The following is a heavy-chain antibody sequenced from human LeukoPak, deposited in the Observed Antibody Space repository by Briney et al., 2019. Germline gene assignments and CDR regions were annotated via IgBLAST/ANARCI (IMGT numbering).Heavy chain of an antibody. CDR1: GITFSNYG. CDR2: ISDSGGRT. Sequence: GGSLRLSCAVSGITFSNYGMSWVRQAPGKGLEWVAGISDSGGRTNYADSVKGRFTISRDNPKNTLYLQMNSLRAEDTAVYFCAKRGLVIRVILVGFHKEAYYFDSWSQGALVTVSS. CDR3: AKRGLVIRVILVGFHKEAYYFDS. V-gene: IGHV3-23*01. D-gene: IGHD3-22*01. J-gene: IGHJ4*02.